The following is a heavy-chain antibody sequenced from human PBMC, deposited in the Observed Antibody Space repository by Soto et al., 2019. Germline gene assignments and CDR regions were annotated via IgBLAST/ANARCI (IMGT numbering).Heavy chain of an antibody. Sequence: PSETLSLTCAVSGGSISSGGYSWSWIRQPPGKGLEWIGYISHSGSTYYNPSLKSRVTISVDRSKNQFSLKLSSVTAADTAVYYCARDPMIWGQGTXVTVSS. V-gene: IGHV4-30-2*01. CDR1: GGSISSGGYS. CDR3: ARDPMI. D-gene: IGHD3-22*01. CDR2: ISHSGST. J-gene: IGHJ4*02.